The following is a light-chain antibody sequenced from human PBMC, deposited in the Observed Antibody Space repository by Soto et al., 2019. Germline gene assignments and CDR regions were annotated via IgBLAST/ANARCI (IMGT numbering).Light chain of an antibody. CDR3: QSYDSSLTNAV. J-gene: IGLJ2*01. Sequence: QSVLTQPASVSGSPGQSITISCTGTSSDVGGYNYVSWYQQHPGKAPKLMIYEVSNRPSGVSNRFSGSKSGNTASLTITGLRGEDEADYHCQSYDSSLTNAVFGGGTQLTVL. CDR2: EVS. CDR1: SSDVGGYNY. V-gene: IGLV2-14*01.